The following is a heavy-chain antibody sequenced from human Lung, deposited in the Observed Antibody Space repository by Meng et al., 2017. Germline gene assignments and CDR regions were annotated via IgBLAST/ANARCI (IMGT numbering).Heavy chain of an antibody. CDR2: INHSGST. J-gene: IGHJ4*02. V-gene: IGHV4-34*01. Sequence: PWGPGLFNTSRTRHPPGVVCGGSCSDYALSWVRHPPGKGLEWIGEINHSGSTNYNPSLESRATISVDTSQNNLSLKLSSVTAADSAVYYCARGPTTMAHDFDYWGQGTLVTVSS. CDR1: GGSCSDYA. CDR3: ARGPTTMAHDFDY. D-gene: IGHD4-11*01.